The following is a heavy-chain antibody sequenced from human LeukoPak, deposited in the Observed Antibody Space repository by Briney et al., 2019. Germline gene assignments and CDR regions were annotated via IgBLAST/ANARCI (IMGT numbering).Heavy chain of an antibody. Sequence: PGGSLRLSCVASGFIFSSFGMHWVRQAPGKGLEWVAFLQFDGSDEFYADSVKGRFTISRDNSKNTLFLQMNSLSVDDTALYSCAMDQKLQPFHHWGQGTLVTVSS. V-gene: IGHV3-30*02. CDR2: LQFDGSDE. CDR1: GFIFSSFG. D-gene: IGHD2-15*01. CDR3: AMDQKLQPFHH. J-gene: IGHJ4*02.